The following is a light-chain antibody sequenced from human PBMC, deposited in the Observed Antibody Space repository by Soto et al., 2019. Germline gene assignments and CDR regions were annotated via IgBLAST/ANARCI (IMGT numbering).Light chain of an antibody. CDR2: DAS. Sequence: EIVLTQSPATLSLSPGERATLSCRASQSVSSYLAWYQQKPGQAPRLLIYDASNRATGIPARFSGSGSGTAFTLTIGSLEPEDFAVYYCQQRSNWLTFGGGTKVEIK. CDR1: QSVSSY. V-gene: IGKV3-11*01. CDR3: QQRSNWLT. J-gene: IGKJ4*01.